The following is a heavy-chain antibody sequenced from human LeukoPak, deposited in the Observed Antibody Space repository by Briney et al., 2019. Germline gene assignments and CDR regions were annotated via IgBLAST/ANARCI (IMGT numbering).Heavy chain of an antibody. D-gene: IGHD5-24*01. V-gene: IGHV3-9*01. Sequence: GGSLRLSCAVSGFNFDDYAMHWVRQAPGRGREWVSGINWKTGNGIYADSVKSRFTISRDNAKNSLYLQMSSLRAEDTALYYCTRRAARWQFDLWGRGALLTVSS. J-gene: IGHJ2*01. CDR3: TRRAARWQFDL. CDR1: GFNFDDYA. CDR2: INWKTGNG.